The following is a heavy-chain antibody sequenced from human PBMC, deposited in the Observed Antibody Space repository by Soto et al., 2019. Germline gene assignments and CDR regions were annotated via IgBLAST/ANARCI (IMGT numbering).Heavy chain of an antibody. Sequence: ESGGGLVQPGGSLRLSCTASGFSLSNYWMTWVRQAPGKGLEWVANIKQDGSLRYSIDSVKGRFTISRDDAKNSVYLQMNSLRVEDTAVYYCARDRPGSYDGLDIWGQGTMVTVSS. CDR1: GFSLSNYW. CDR3: ARDRPGSYDGLDI. CDR2: IKQDGSLR. J-gene: IGHJ3*02. V-gene: IGHV3-7*01. D-gene: IGHD3-10*01.